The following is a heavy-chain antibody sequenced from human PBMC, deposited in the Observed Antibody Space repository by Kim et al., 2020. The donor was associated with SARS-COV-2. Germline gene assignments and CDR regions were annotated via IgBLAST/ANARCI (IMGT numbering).Heavy chain of an antibody. Sequence: ASVKVSCKASGYTFTSYYMHWVRQAPGQGLEWMGIINPSGGSTSYAQKFQGRVTMTRDTSTSTVYMELSSLRSEDTAVYYCARGGSGWYLFGREWFDPWGQGTLVTVSS. CDR1: GYTFTSYY. CDR3: ARGGSGWYLFGREWFDP. V-gene: IGHV1-46*01. D-gene: IGHD6-19*01. CDR2: INPSGGST. J-gene: IGHJ5*02.